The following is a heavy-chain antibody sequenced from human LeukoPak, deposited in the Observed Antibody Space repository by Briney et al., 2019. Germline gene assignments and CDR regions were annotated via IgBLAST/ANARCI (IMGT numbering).Heavy chain of an antibody. CDR3: ARHRSRMTTVTYYFDY. CDR1: GGSISSSSYY. Sequence: PSETLSLXCTVSGGSISSSSYYWGWIRQPPGKGLEWIGSIYYSGSTYYNPSLKSRVTISVDTSKNQFSLKLSSVTAADTAVYYCARHRSRMTTVTYYFDYWGQGTLVTVSS. V-gene: IGHV4-39*01. J-gene: IGHJ4*02. CDR2: IYYSGST. D-gene: IGHD4-17*01.